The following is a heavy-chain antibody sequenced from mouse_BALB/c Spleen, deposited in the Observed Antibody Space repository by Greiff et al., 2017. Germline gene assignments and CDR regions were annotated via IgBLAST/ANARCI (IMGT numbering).Heavy chain of an antibody. V-gene: IGHV14-3*02. J-gene: IGHJ3*01. CDR2: IDPANGNT. Sequence: EVKLVESGAELVKPGASVKLSCTASGFNIKDTYMHWVKQRPEQGLEWIGRIDPANGNTKYDPKFQGKATITADTSSNTAYLQLSSLTSEDTAVYYCARGVRPFAYWGQGTLVTVSA. CDR1: GFNIKDTY. CDR3: ARGVRPFAY. D-gene: IGHD2-14*01.